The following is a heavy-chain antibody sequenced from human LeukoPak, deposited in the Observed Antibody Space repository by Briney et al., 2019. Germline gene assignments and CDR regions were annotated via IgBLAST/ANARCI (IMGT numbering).Heavy chain of an antibody. CDR2: IIPISGTT. CDR3: ARKLRLGGNWFDP. V-gene: IGHV1-69*13. CDR1: GGTFTSYA. J-gene: IGHJ5*02. D-gene: IGHD1-26*01. Sequence: SVKVSCKTSGGTFTSYAITWVRQAPGQGLEWMGKIIPISGTTNYAQKFQGRVTFTADESTSTDYMELSSLRSEDTALYYCARKLRLGGNWFDPWGQGTLVTASS.